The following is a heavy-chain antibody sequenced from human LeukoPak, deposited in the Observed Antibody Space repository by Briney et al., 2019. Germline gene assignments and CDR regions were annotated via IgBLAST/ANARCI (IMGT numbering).Heavy chain of an antibody. D-gene: IGHD6-6*01. J-gene: IGHJ3*02. CDR1: GGTFNSYA. V-gene: IGHV1-18*01. CDR3: ARDRWSSSSSEGALDI. Sequence: ASVKVSCKASGGTFNSYAISWVRQAPGQGLDWMGWISAYNGNKVYAQELQGRVTMTTDTSTSTAYMELRSLRSDDTAVYYCARDRWSSSSSEGALDIWGQGTMVTVSS. CDR2: ISAYNGNK.